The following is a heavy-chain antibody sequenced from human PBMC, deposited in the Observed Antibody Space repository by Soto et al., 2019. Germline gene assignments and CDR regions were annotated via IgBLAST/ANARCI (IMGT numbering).Heavy chain of an antibody. CDR3: ARETRGIYYYYMDV. Sequence: QVQLQESGPGLVKPSQTLSLTCTVSGGSISSCGYYWSWIRQHPGQGLEWIGYIYYSGSTYYNPSLKSRVTISVDTSKNQFSLKLSSVTAADTAVYYCARETRGIYYYYMDVWGKGTTVTVSS. J-gene: IGHJ6*03. CDR2: IYYSGST. D-gene: IGHD3-16*01. V-gene: IGHV4-31*03. CDR1: GGSISSCGYY.